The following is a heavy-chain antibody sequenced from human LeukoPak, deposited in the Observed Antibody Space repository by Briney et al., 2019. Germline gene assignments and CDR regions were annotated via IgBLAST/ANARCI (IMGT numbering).Heavy chain of an antibody. V-gene: IGHV6-1*01. J-gene: IGHJ5*01. CDR1: GDSVSSNSAA. CDR2: TYYRSKWYN. D-gene: IGHD1-1*01. Sequence: SQTLSLTCAISGDSVSSNSAAWNWIRQSPSRGLEWLGRTYYRSKWYNDYAVSAKSRITINPDTSKNQFSLQLNSVTPEDTAVYYCARGGYNWNDVWFDSWGQGTLVTVSS. CDR3: ARGGYNWNDVWFDS.